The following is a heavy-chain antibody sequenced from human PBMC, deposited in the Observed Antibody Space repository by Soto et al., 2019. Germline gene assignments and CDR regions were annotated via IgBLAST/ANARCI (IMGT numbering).Heavy chain of an antibody. D-gene: IGHD2-15*01. J-gene: IGHJ3*01. V-gene: IGHV4-38-2*01. Sequence: SETLSLTCAVSGFFISSGNYWGWIRKPPGKGLEWIGSIFHGGNTYYNPSVKSRVTSSVDMSKNQFSLELNSVSAAETAVYYCARARWYDAFDVWGQGTVVTVSS. CDR1: GFFISSGNY. CDR3: ARARWYDAFDV. CDR2: IFHGGNT.